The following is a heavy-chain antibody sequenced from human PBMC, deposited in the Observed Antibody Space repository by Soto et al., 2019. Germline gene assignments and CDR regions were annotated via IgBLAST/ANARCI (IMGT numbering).Heavy chain of an antibody. CDR3: ARDKQLVDYYYYGMDV. CDR2: IIWNSGNA. V-gene: IGHV3-9*01. J-gene: IGHJ6*02. CDR1: GITFHEHG. Sequence: GGSLRLSCAVSGITFHEHGMHWVRQVPGKGLEWVSGIIWNSGNAGYADSVKGRFTISRDNAKNTLYLQMNSLRAEDTAVYYCARDKQLVDYYYYGMDVWGQGTTVTVSS. D-gene: IGHD6-6*01.